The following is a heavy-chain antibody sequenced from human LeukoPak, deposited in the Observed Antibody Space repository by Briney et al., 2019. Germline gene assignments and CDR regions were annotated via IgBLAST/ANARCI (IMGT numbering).Heavy chain of an antibody. CDR1: GFTFSSYG. J-gene: IGHJ4*02. Sequence: GGSLRLSCAASGFTFSSYGMHWVRQAPGKGLEWVAVIWYDGSNKYYADSVKGRFTISRDNSKNTLYLQMNSPRAEDTAVYYCARAAIVGAIDYWGQGTLVTVSS. CDR3: ARAAIVGAIDY. CDR2: IWYDGSNK. D-gene: IGHD1-26*01. V-gene: IGHV3-33*01.